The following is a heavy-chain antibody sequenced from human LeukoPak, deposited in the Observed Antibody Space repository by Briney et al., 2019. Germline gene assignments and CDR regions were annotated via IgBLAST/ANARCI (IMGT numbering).Heavy chain of an antibody. V-gene: IGHV3-48*03. Sequence: GGSLRLSCAASGFTFSSYEMNWVRQAPGKGLEWVSYISSSGSTIYYADSVKGRFTISRDNAKNSLYLQMNSLRAEDTAVHYCARESGYSYGYQYYYYGMDVWGQGTTVTVSS. CDR1: GFTFSSYE. CDR2: ISSSGSTI. J-gene: IGHJ6*02. D-gene: IGHD5-18*01. CDR3: ARESGYSYGYQYYYYGMDV.